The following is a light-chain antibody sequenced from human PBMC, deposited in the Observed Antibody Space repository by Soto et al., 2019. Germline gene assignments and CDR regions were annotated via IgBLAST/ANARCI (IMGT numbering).Light chain of an antibody. CDR3: QQGYSIPWT. CDR1: QSISRY. V-gene: IGKV1-39*01. Sequence: DIQMTQSPSSLSASVGDRVIITCRSSQSISRYLNWYQQRPGIAPKLLIYTASNLQSGVPSRFSCSGSGTDFTLTISSLQPEDFATYYCQQGYSIPWTFGQGTMVEIK. CDR2: TAS. J-gene: IGKJ1*01.